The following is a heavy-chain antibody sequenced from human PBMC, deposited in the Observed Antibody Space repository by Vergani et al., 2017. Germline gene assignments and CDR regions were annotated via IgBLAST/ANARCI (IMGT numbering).Heavy chain of an antibody. D-gene: IGHD3-10*01. J-gene: IGHJ4*02. CDR1: GYTFSDYA. CDR2: INAGNGNT. CDR3: ATTISGDSFDY. V-gene: IGHV1-3*01. Sequence: QVQLVQSGAEVKKPGDSVKVSCKASGYTFSDYAIHWVRQAPGQRLEWMGWINAGNGNTKYSQRFQGRFTITSDPSAITACMELSSLRSEDTAVYYCATTISGDSFDYWGQGTLVTVSS.